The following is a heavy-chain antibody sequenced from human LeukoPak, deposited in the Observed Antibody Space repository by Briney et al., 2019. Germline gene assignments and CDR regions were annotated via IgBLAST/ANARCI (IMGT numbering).Heavy chain of an antibody. CDR1: GFTFSSYA. J-gene: IGHJ3*02. CDR3: ARVRVVITYAFDI. CDR2: IYYSGST. V-gene: IGHV4-31*02. D-gene: IGHD3-22*01. Sequence: LRLSCAASGFTFSSYAMSWVRQHPGKGLEWIGYIYYSGSTYYNPSLKSRVTISVDTSKNQFSLKLSSVTAADTAVYYCARVRVVITYAFDIWGQGTMVTVSS.